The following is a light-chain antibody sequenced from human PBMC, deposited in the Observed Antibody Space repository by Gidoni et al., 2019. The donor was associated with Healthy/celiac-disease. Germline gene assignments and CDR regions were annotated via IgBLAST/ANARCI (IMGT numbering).Light chain of an antibody. CDR2: GAS. CDR1: QIVSSNY. Sequence: EIVLTQSPGTLSLSPGERATLSCRASQIVSSNYLAWYQQKPGQGPRLLIYGASSRATGIPDRFSGSGSGTDFTLTISRLEPDDFAVYYCHQYGSSPLTFXGXTKVEIK. V-gene: IGKV3-20*01. CDR3: HQYGSSPLT. J-gene: IGKJ4*01.